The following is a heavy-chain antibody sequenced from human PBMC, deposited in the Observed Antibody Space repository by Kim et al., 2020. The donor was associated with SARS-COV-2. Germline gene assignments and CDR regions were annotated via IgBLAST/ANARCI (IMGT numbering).Heavy chain of an antibody. CDR1: GGSFSGYY. V-gene: IGHV4-34*01. D-gene: IGHD6-19*01. Sequence: ETLSLTCAVYGGSFSGYYWSWIRQPPGKGLEWIGEINHSGSTNYNPSLKSRVTISVDTSKNQFSLKLSSVTAADTAVYYCARGPSSGWYPKKNYFDYWGQGTLVTVSS. CDR2: INHSGST. CDR3: ARGPSSGWYPKKNYFDY. J-gene: IGHJ4*02.